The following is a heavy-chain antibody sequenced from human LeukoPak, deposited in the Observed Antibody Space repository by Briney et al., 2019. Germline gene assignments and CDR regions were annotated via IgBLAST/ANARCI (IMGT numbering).Heavy chain of an antibody. Sequence: KPSETLSLTCTVSGYSISSGYYWGWIRQPPGKGLEWIGSIYHSGRTYYNPSLKSRVTISVDPSKNQFSLKLSSVTAADTAVYYCARDRVAVATIDYWGQGTLVTVSS. D-gene: IGHD6-19*01. CDR1: GYSISSGYY. CDR3: ARDRVAVATIDY. V-gene: IGHV4-38-2*02. CDR2: IYHSGRT. J-gene: IGHJ4*02.